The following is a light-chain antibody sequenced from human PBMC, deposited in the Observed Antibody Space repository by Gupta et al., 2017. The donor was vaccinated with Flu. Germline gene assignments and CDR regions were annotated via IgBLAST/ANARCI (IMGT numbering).Light chain of an antibody. Sequence: LPKQNAFWYRQKPGQAPVLVIYKDTERPSGIPERYSGTSSGTTVTLTISGVQAEDEADYHYQTADSSGTHVVFGGGTKLTVL. CDR3: QTADSSGTHVV. CDR1: LPKQN. CDR2: KDT. V-gene: IGLV3-25*03. J-gene: IGLJ2*01.